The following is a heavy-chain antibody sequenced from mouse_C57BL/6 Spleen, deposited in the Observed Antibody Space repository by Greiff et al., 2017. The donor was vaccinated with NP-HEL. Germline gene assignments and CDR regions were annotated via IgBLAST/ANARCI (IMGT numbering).Heavy chain of an antibody. D-gene: IGHD1-1*01. CDR3: ARGDTTVVATVDY. V-gene: IGHV1-7*01. J-gene: IGHJ2*01. Sequence: VQLQQSGAELAKPGASVKLSCKASGYTFTSYWMHWVKQRPGQGLEWIGYINPSSGYTKYNQKFKDKATLTADKSSSTAYMQLSSLTYEDSAVYYCARGDTTVVATVDYWGQGTTLTVSS. CDR1: GYTFTSYW. CDR2: INPSSGYT.